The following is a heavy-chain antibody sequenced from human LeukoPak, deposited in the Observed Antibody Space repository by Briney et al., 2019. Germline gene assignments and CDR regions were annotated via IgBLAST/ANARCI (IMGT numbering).Heavy chain of an antibody. Sequence: GGTLRLSCAASGFTFSSYGMSWVRQAPGKGLEWVSAISGSGGSTYYADSVKGRFTISRDNSKNTLYLQMNSLRAEDTAVYYCAREEDSRGYRTDYWAQGTLVTVSS. V-gene: IGHV3-23*01. D-gene: IGHD3-22*01. CDR1: GFTFSSYG. J-gene: IGHJ4*02. CDR3: AREEDSRGYRTDY. CDR2: ISGSGGST.